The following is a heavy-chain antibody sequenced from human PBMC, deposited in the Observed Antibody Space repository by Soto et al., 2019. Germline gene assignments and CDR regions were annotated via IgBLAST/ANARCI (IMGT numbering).Heavy chain of an antibody. CDR3: ARDPFYYYGMDV. CDR1: GLTFSSYS. V-gene: IGHV3-21*01. CDR2: ISSSSSYI. J-gene: IGHJ6*02. Sequence: EVQLMESGGGLVKPGGSLRLSCAASGLTFSSYSMNWVRQAPGKGLEWVSSISSSSSYIYYADSVKGRFTISRDNAKNSLYLQMNILRAEDTAVYYCARDPFYYYGMDVWGQGTTVTVSS.